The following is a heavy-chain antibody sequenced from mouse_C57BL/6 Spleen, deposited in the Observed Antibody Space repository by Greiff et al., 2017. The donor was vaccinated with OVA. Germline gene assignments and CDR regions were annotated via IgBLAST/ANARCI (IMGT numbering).Heavy chain of an antibody. CDR1: GYTFTSYW. CDR2: IDPPDSYT. D-gene: IGHD2-4*01. V-gene: IGHV1-69*01. J-gene: IGHJ3*01. CDR3: ARLSYDSFAY. Sequence: QVQLQQPGAELVMPGASVKLSCKASGYTFTSYWMHWVKQRPGQGLEWIGEIDPPDSYTNYNQKFKGKSTLTVDKSSSTAYMQLSSLTSEDSAVYYCARLSYDSFAYWGQGTLVTVSA.